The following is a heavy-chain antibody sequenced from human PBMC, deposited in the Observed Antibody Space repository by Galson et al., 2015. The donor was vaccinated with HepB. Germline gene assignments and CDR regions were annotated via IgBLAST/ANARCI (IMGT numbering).Heavy chain of an antibody. CDR3: ARNPASYDYFSMDV. Sequence: SLITACAPSGLSFVSYRMNWVRQAPGKGPEWVEYISSGGTRYHAAVVKGRFINSRENARNSLFLHMNRLRAEDTAVYYCARNPASYDYFSMDVWGQGTTVIVSS. V-gene: IGHV3-48*01. CDR2: ISSGGTR. J-gene: IGHJ6*02. CDR1: GLSFVSYR.